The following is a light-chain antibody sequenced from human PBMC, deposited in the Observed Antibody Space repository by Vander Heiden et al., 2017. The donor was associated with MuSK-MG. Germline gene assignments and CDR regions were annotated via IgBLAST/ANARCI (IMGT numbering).Light chain of an antibody. CDR2: AAS. J-gene: IGKJ1*01. Sequence: DIQMTQSPSSLSASVGDRVAITCRASQGISSYLSWYQQKVGKAPKLLIYAASSLQSGVPSRFSGSGSGTDFTLTISSLQPEDFATYYCQQSDSTPKTFGQGTKVEIK. CDR3: QQSDSTPKT. V-gene: IGKV1-39*01. CDR1: QGISSY.